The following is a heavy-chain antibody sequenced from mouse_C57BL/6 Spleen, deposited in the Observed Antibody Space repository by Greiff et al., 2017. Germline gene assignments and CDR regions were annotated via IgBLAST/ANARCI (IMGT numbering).Heavy chain of an antibody. CDR2: ISYDGSN. CDR3: ARGGFHWYFDV. CDR1: GYSITSGYY. J-gene: IGHJ1*03. V-gene: IGHV3-6*01. Sequence: EVKLQESGPGLVKPSQSLSLTCSVTGYSITSGYYWNWIRQFPGNKLEWMGYISYDGSNNYNPSLKNRNSITRDTSKNQFFLKLNSVTTEDTATYYCARGGFHWYFDVWGTGTTVTVSS.